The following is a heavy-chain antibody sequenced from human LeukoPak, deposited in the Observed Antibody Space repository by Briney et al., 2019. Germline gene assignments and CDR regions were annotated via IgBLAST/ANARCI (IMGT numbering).Heavy chain of an antibody. CDR2: IYYSGST. CDR3: ARSYNYCDTYCMDV. J-gene: IGHJ6*03. D-gene: IGHD3-22*01. CDR1: GGSISSYY. V-gene: IGHV4-59*01. Sequence: SETLSLTCTVSGGSISSYYWSWIRQPPGKGLEWIGYIYYSGSTNYNPSLKSRVTISVDTSKNQFSLKLSSVTAADTAVYYCARSYNYCDTYCMDVWGKGTTVTVSS.